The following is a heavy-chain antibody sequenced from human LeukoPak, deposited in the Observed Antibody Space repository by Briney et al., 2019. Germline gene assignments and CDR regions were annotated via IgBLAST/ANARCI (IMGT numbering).Heavy chain of an antibody. V-gene: IGHV1-24*01. CDR3: ARDGRDYYDSSGVSYYYYMDV. Sequence: GASVKVSCKVSGYTLTELSMHWVRQAPGKGLEWMGGFDPEDGETIYAQKFQGRVTMTEDTSTDTAYMELSSLRSEDTAVYYCARDGRDYYDSSGVSYYYYMDVWGKGTTVTVSS. CDR2: FDPEDGET. D-gene: IGHD3-22*01. CDR1: GYTLTELS. J-gene: IGHJ6*03.